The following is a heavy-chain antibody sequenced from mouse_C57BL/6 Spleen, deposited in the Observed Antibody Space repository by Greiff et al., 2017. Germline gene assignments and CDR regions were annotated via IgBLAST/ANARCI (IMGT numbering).Heavy chain of an antibody. CDR1: GYTFTSYD. J-gene: IGHJ1*03. Sequence: QVQLQQSGPELVKPGASVKLSCKASGYTFTSYDINWVKQRPGQGLEWIGWIYPRDGSTKYNEKFKGKATLTVDTSSSTAYMELHSLTSEDSAVYFGARCDYYGSSYGYFDVWGTGTTVTVSS. CDR3: ARCDYYGSSYGYFDV. CDR2: IYPRDGST. V-gene: IGHV1-85*01. D-gene: IGHD1-1*01.